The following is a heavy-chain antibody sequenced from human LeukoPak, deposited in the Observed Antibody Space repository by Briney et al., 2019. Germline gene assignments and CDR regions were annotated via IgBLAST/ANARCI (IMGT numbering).Heavy chain of an antibody. Sequence: SETLSLTCTVSGGSISSYYWSWIRQPPGKGLEWIGYIYYSGSTNYNPSLKSRVTISVDTSKNQFSLKLSPVTAADTAVYYCARQSQSYYYDSSRGAFDIWGQGTMVTVSS. CDR3: ARQSQSYYYDSSRGAFDI. V-gene: IGHV4-59*08. CDR1: GGSISSYY. D-gene: IGHD3-22*01. J-gene: IGHJ3*02. CDR2: IYYSGST.